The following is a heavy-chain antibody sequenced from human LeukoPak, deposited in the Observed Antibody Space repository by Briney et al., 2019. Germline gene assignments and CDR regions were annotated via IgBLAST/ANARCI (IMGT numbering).Heavy chain of an antibody. V-gene: IGHV1-18*01. Sequence: ASVKVSCKASGYTFTSYGISWVRQAPGQGLEWMGWISAYNGNTNYAQKFQGRVTITRDTSASTAYMELSSLRSEDTAVYYCARAPGYSSGWDFDYWGQGTLVTVSS. CDR3: ARAPGYSSGWDFDY. D-gene: IGHD6-19*01. CDR2: ISAYNGNT. CDR1: GYTFTSYG. J-gene: IGHJ4*02.